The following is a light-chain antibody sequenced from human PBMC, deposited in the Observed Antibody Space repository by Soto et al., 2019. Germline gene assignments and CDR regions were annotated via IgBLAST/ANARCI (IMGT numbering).Light chain of an antibody. V-gene: IGKV1D-12*01. Sequence: DIQMTQSPSSLSASVGDRVTITCRASQDINIWLAWYQQKPGKAPKLLIYSASSLQSGVPSRFSGSGFGTDFTLTISSLQPEDFATYYCQQADTFPITFGQGTRLEIK. CDR3: QQADTFPIT. J-gene: IGKJ5*01. CDR2: SAS. CDR1: QDINIW.